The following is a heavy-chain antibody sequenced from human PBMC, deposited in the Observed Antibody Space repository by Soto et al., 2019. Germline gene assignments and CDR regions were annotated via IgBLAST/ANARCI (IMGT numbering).Heavy chain of an antibody. D-gene: IGHD2-21*01. CDR2: IYHSGST. V-gene: IGHV4-30-2*01. Sequence: QLQLQESGSGLVKPSQTLSLTCAVSGGSISSDGYSWSWIRQPPGKGLEWIGYIYHSGSTYYNPSLKSRVTISVDRSKNQFSLKLSSVTAADSAVYYCAGVRGPYCGGECYPPTPNWFEPWGQGTLVTVSS. CDR3: AGVRGPYCGGECYPPTPNWFEP. CDR1: GGSISSDGYS. J-gene: IGHJ5*02.